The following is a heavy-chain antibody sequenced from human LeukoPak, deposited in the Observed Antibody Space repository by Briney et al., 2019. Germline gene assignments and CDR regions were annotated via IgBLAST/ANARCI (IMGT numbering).Heavy chain of an antibody. D-gene: IGHD4-17*01. CDR3: TRVVVVDYDFVDY. Sequence: GGSLRLSCTASGFTFGDYAMSWFRQAPGKGLEWVGFIRSKAYGGTTEYAASVKGRFTISRDDSKSIAYLQMNSLKTEDTAVYYCTRVVVVDYDFVDYWGQGTLVTVSS. CDR1: GFTFGDYA. CDR2: IRSKAYGGTT. J-gene: IGHJ4*02. V-gene: IGHV3-49*03.